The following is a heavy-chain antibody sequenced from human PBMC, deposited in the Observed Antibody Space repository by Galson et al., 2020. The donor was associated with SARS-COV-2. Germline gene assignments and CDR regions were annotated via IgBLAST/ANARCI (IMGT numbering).Heavy chain of an antibody. CDR2: ISWNSVSI. Sequence: GGSLRLSCAASGFNLDDYSMHWVRQVPGKGLEWVSGISWNSVSIGYVDSVKGRFTISRDNGKKSLYLQMNSLRDDDTAVYYCTKGGVGGLYDSSGFYDFDSWGQGTLVTVSS. D-gene: IGHD3-22*01. V-gene: IGHV3-9*01. J-gene: IGHJ4*02. CDR1: GFNLDDYS. CDR3: TKGGVGGLYDSSGFYDFDS.